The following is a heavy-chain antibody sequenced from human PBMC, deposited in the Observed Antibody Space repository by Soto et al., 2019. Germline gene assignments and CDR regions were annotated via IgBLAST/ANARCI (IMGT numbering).Heavy chain of an antibody. CDR2: IIPIFGTA. CDR3: ARGSGWLDGNWFDP. CDR1: GGTFSSYA. V-gene: IGHV1-69*14. Sequence: QVQLVQSGAEVKKPGSSVKVSCKTSGGTFSSYAISWVRQAPGQGLEWMGGIIPIFGTANYAQKSQGRVTITADKSTSTAYMELSSLRSEDTAVYYCARGSGWLDGNWFDPWGQGTLVTVSS. J-gene: IGHJ5*02. D-gene: IGHD6-19*01.